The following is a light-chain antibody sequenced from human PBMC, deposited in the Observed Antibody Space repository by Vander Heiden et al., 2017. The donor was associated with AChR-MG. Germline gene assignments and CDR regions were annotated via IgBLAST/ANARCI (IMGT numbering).Light chain of an antibody. CDR2: AAS. Sequence: VMTQSPATLSVAPGESATLSCRASQDVGDSVAWYQQKLGQSPRLLIFAASTRATGFPARFTGSGSGTEFTLTISGLHSEDFALYYCQQYGNWPPYTFGQGTKLEIK. CDR3: QQYGNWPPYT. CDR1: QDVGDS. V-gene: IGKV3-15*01. J-gene: IGKJ2*01.